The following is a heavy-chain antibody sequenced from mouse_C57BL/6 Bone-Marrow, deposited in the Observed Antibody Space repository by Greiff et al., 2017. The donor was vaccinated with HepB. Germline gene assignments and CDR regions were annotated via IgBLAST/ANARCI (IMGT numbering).Heavy chain of an antibody. Sequence: QVQLQQSGAELVKPGASVKLSCKASGYTFTSYWMQWVKQRPGQGLEWIGEIDPSDSYTNYNQKFKGKATLTVDTSSSTAYMQLSSLTSEDSAVYYCAREGRDGYYGLYYFDYWGQGTTLTVSS. CDR2: IDPSDSYT. CDR1: GYTFTSYW. V-gene: IGHV1-50*01. CDR3: AREGRDGYYGLYYFDY. J-gene: IGHJ2*01. D-gene: IGHD2-3*01.